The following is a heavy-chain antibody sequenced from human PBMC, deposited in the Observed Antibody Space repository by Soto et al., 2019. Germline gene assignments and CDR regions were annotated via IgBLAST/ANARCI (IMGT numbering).Heavy chain of an antibody. CDR2: INHSGST. D-gene: IGHD6-13*01. V-gene: IGHV4-34*01. Sequence: SETLSLTCAVYGGSFSGYYWSWIRQPPGKGLEWIGEINHSGSTNYNPSLKSRVTISVDTSKNQFSLKLSSVTAADTAVYYCARGGRAAAGRLDYWGQGTLVTVSS. J-gene: IGHJ4*02. CDR3: ARGGRAAAGRLDY. CDR1: GGSFSGYY.